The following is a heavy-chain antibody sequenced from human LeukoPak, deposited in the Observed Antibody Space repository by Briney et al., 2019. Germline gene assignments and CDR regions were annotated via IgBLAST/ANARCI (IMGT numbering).Heavy chain of an antibody. D-gene: IGHD1-26*01. J-gene: IGHJ4*02. V-gene: IGHV4-38-2*01. CDR2: IYHSGIT. Sequence: SETLSLTCGVSGHSISSGNYWGWIRQPPGKGLEWIGSIYHSGITYYNPSLKSRVTMSVDTSKNQFSLQLSSVTAADTAVYYCARPIVGPTKGFDYWGQGTLVTVSS. CDR1: GHSISSGNY. CDR3: ARPIVGPTKGFDY.